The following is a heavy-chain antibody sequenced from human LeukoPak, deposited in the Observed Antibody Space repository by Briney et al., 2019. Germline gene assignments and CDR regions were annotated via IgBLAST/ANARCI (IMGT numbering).Heavy chain of an antibody. V-gene: IGHV1-3*01. CDR2: INAGNGNT. CDR1: GYTFSTYT. D-gene: IGHD5-24*01. CDR3: AREIDRDDYNRFFDY. J-gene: IGHJ4*02. Sequence: ASVKVSCKASGYTFSTYTMHWVRQAPGQRLEWMGWINAGNGNTKYSQKFQGRVSITRDTSASTAYMEMSSLRCGDTAVYYCAREIDRDDYNRFFDYWGQGTLVTVSS.